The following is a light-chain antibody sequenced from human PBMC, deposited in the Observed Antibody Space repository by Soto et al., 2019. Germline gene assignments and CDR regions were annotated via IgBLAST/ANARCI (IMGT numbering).Light chain of an antibody. CDR1: QTIHSF. V-gene: IGKV1-5*01. CDR2: DAS. Sequence: DIQMTQSPSTPSASVGDRVTITCRASQTIHSFLAWYQQKAEKAPKLLIYDASNLESGVPSRFSGSGSGTEFTLTVSSLQPDDFATFYCQQFHSFPWTFGQGTKVEI. CDR3: QQFHSFPWT. J-gene: IGKJ1*01.